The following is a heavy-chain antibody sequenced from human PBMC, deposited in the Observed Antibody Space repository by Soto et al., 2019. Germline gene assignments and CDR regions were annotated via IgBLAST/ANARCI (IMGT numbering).Heavy chain of an antibody. CDR1: GFTFDDYA. V-gene: IGHV3-9*01. D-gene: IGHD6-19*01. CDR3: AKDRDSSGWIGFGY. J-gene: IGHJ4*02. CDR2: TSWNSGSI. Sequence: GLSLRLSCAASGFTFDDYAIHRFRQAPGKGLEWVPGTSWNSGSIAYADSVQGRFTISRANAKNSLYLQMNSLRVEDTALYFCAKDRDSSGWIGFGYWGQGSLGTVSS.